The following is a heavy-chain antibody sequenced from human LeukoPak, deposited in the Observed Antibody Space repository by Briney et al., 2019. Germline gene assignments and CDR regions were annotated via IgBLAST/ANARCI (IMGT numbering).Heavy chain of an antibody. CDR1: GVSISSSNNV. J-gene: IGHJ4*02. V-gene: IGHV4-39*01. CDR2: IHYRGTT. CDR3: ARHEEEDGYNAKTFDF. D-gene: IGHD5-24*01. Sequence: SETLSLTCTVSGVSISSSNNVWGWIRQPPGKGLEWIGSIHYRGTTYYIPSLKRRFTISVDTSKNQFSLKVSSVTAADTAVYYCARHEEEDGYNAKTFDFWGQGTLVTVSS.